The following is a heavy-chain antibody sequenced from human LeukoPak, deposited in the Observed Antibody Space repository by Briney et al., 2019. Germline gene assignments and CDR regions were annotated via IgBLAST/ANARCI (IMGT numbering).Heavy chain of an antibody. CDR3: AKDVPTAYFDY. J-gene: IGHJ4*02. CDR1: GFTFSNYG. D-gene: IGHD2-2*01. Sequence: GGSLRLSCAASGFTFSNYGMHWVRQAPGKELEWVAFVRYDETTKFYADSVKGRFTISRDNSKTTLYLQMNSLRAEDTAVYYCAKDVPTAYFDYWGQGTLVTVSS. CDR2: VRYDETTK. V-gene: IGHV3-30*02.